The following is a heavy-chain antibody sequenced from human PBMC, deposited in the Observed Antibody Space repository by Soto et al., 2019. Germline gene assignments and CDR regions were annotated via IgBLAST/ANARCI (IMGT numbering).Heavy chain of an antibody. D-gene: IGHD6-13*01. V-gene: IGHV4-39*01. CDR3: ARRGIGAAHGMDV. CDR2: IYYSGST. J-gene: IGHJ6*02. CDR1: GGSISSSSYY. Sequence: SETLSLTCTVAGGSISSSSYYWGWLRQPPGKGLEWIGSIYYSGSTYYNPSLKSRVTISVDTSKNQFSLKLSSVTAADTAVYYCARRGIGAAHGMDVWGQGTTVTVSS.